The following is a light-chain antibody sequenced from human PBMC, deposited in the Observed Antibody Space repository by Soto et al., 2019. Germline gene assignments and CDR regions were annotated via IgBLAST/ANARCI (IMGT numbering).Light chain of an antibody. J-gene: IGKJ4*01. CDR1: QSVSSY. Sequence: EVVLTQSPATLSLSPGQRATLSCRASQSVSSYLAWYQQKPGQAPRLLIYDASNRATGIPTRFSGSGSGTDFTLTNSTLEPVDFAVYYCQQRSNWPLTFGGGTKVEIK. CDR3: QQRSNWPLT. CDR2: DAS. V-gene: IGKV3-11*01.